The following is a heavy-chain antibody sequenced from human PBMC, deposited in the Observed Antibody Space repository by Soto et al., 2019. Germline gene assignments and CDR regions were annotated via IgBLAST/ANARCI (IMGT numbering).Heavy chain of an antibody. CDR3: ARHRRETGTFAQPLDS. V-gene: IGHV4-39*01. CDR2: ISYGGYT. J-gene: IGHJ4*02. Sequence: TLPLTCTVSGGSVSSSSFYWGWVRQPPGKGLEWIGRISYGGYTYYIPSLKSRVTMSVDTSTNQLSLNLNSVTAADTALYFCARHRRETGTFAQPLDSWGQGTLVTVSS. D-gene: IGHD1-1*01. CDR1: GGSVSSSSFY.